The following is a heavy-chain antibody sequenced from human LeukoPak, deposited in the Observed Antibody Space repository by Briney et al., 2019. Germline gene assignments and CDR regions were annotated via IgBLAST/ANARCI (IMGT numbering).Heavy chain of an antibody. V-gene: IGHV3-15*01. CDR3: TTAHSGYAYMNGWHLDY. J-gene: IGHJ4*02. CDR1: GFTFNYAW. CDR2: IKSKTDGATS. D-gene: IGHD5-18*01. Sequence: PGGSLRLSCAASGFTFNYAWMSWVSQAPGKGLEWVGRIKSKTDGATSDYAAPVKGRFTISRDDSKNTLYLQMNSLKTEDTALYYCTTAHSGYAYMNGWHLDYWGQGALVTVSS.